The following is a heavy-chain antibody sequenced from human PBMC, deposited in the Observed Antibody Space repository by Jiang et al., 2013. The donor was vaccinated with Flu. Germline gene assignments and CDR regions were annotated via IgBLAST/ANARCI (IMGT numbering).Heavy chain of an antibody. CDR1: GSISSYY. Sequence: GSISSYYWSWIRQAPTGRDWSGLGISITWEHQLQPSLKSRVTISVDTSKNQFSLKLSSVTAADTAVYYCARLEWELHRGSNWFDPWGQGTLVTVSS. CDR2: SITWEH. CDR3: ARLEWELHRGSNWFDP. D-gene: IGHD1-26*01. V-gene: IGHV4-59*08. J-gene: IGHJ5*02.